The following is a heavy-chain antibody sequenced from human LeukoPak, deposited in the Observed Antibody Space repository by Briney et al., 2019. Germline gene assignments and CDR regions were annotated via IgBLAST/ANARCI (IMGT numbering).Heavy chain of an antibody. D-gene: IGHD3-22*01. Sequence: ASVKVSCKVSGYTFTSYGISWVRQAPGQGLEWMGWISAYNGNTNYAQKLQGRVTMTTDTSTSTAYMELRSLRSDDTAVYYCARNGDYYDSSEDFQHWGQGTLVTVSS. CDR2: ISAYNGNT. CDR1: GYTFTSYG. J-gene: IGHJ1*01. CDR3: ARNGDYYDSSEDFQH. V-gene: IGHV1-18*01.